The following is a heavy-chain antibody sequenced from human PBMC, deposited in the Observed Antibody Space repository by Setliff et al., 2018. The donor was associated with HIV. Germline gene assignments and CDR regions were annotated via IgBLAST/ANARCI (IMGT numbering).Heavy chain of an antibody. J-gene: IGHJ4*02. V-gene: IGHV1-69*05. D-gene: IGHD2-2*01. Sequence: SVKVSCKASGGTFGIYGISWVRQAPVQGLEWMGGTIPMFGTANYAQKFQGRVTITTDESTNTGYMELSSLRSEDTAVYYCARESACSSTSCPKVLDYWGQGTLVTVSS. CDR1: GGTFGIYG. CDR3: ARESACSSTSCPKVLDY. CDR2: TIPMFGTA.